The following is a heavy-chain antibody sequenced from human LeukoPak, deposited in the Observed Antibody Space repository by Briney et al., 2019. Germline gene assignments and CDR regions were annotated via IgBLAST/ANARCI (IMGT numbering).Heavy chain of an antibody. Sequence: GASVKVSCKASGYTFTDYYIHWVRQAPGQGLEWMGWINPNSGVTNYAQKFQGRVTMTRDTSISTAYMELSSLKSDDTAVYYCAKEQFMGGVSFDYWGQGTLVTVSS. CDR2: INPNSGVT. V-gene: IGHV1-2*02. CDR3: AKEQFMGGVSFDY. D-gene: IGHD3-16*01. J-gene: IGHJ4*02. CDR1: GYTFTDYY.